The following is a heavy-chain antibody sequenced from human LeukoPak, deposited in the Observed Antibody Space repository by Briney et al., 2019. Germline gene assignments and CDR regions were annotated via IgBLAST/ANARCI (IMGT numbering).Heavy chain of an antibody. J-gene: IGHJ4*02. CDR1: GFTFTNAY. D-gene: IGHD5-18*01. CDR2: IKSKTDGGTT. CDR3: TTGSWIQLWLTDS. Sequence: GGSLRLSCVASGFTFTNAYMTCVRQAPGKGLEWVGHIKSKTDGGTTDYAAPVKGRFTISRDDSKNILYLQMNSLKTEDTAVYYCTTGSWIQLWLTDSWGQGTLVTVSS. V-gene: IGHV3-15*01.